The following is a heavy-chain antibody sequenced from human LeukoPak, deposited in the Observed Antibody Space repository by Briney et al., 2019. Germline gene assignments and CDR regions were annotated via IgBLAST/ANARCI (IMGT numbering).Heavy chain of an antibody. CDR3: ARGAGITGTTYNWFDP. CDR1: GYTFSDYY. D-gene: IGHD1/OR15-1a*01. CDR2: INTYNGNT. J-gene: IGHJ5*02. Sequence: GASVKVSCKASGYTFSDYYIHWVQQAPGKGLEWMGLINTYNGNTNYAQKFQGRVTITADESTSTAYMELSSLRSEDTAVYYCARGAGITGTTYNWFDPWGQGTLVTVSS. V-gene: IGHV1/OR15-2*02.